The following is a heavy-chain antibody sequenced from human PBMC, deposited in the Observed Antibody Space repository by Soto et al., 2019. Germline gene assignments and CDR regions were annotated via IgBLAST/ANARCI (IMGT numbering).Heavy chain of an antibody. CDR2: IISSGSTI. Sequence: QVQLVESGGGLVKPGGSLRLSCAASGFTFSDYYMSWIRQAPGKGLEWVSLIISSGSTIYYADSVKGRFTISRDNDKNSLYLQMTSLRAEDTAVYYCARVGSTYYYYLDVWGKGTTVTVSS. V-gene: IGHV3-11*01. J-gene: IGHJ6*03. CDR3: ARVGSTYYYYLDV. CDR1: GFTFSDYY. D-gene: IGHD2-2*01.